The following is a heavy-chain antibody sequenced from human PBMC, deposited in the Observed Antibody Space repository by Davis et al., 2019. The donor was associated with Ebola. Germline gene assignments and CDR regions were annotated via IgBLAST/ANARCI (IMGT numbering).Heavy chain of an antibody. Sequence: PSETLSLTCTVSGGSISSYYWSWIRQPPGKGLEWIGYIYYSGSTNYNPSLKSRVTISVDTSKNQFSLKLSSVTAADTAVYYCARDSVAGSTNYYGMDVWGQGTTVTVSS. D-gene: IGHD6-19*01. CDR3: ARDSVAGSTNYYGMDV. CDR2: IYYSGST. CDR1: GGSISSYY. J-gene: IGHJ6*02. V-gene: IGHV4-59*12.